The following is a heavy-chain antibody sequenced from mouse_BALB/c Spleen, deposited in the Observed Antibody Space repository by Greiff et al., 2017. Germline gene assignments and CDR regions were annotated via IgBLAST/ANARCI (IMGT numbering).Heavy chain of an antibody. CDR2: INPGSGGT. CDR3: ARGGHYYAMDY. CDR1: GYAFTNYL. Sequence: VKLQQSGAELVRPGTSVKVSCKASGYAFTNYLIEWVKQRPGQGLEWIGVINPGSGGTNYNEKFKGKATLTADKSSSTAYMQLSSLTSDDSAVYFCARGGHYYAMDYWGQGTSVTVSS. V-gene: IGHV1-54*01. J-gene: IGHJ4*01.